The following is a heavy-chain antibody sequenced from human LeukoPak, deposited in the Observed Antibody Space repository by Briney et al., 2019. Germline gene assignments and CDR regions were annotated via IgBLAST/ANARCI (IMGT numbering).Heavy chain of an antibody. Sequence: PSETLSLTCTVSAGSITSYYWNWIRQPPGKGLEWIGYIHYSGSTNYNPSLKSRVTISVDTSKNQFSLKLNSMTAADTAVYYCASGDEMSSWYFDLWGRGTLVTVS. CDR1: AGSITSYY. J-gene: IGHJ2*01. CDR3: ASGDEMSSWYFDL. D-gene: IGHD7-27*01. V-gene: IGHV4-59*01. CDR2: IHYSGST.